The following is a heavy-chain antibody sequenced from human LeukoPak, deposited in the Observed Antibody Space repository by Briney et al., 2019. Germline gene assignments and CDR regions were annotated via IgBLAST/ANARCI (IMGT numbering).Heavy chain of an antibody. CDR2: INPANGNT. Sequence: ASVKVSCKASGYPFRSYVIHWLRQAPGQSLEWIGWINPANGNTKYSRNFQGRVTITRDTSASVVYMELSSLRYEDMAVYYCARLVSNYYDSSGYYGTQKGDYWGQGTLVTVSS. CDR1: GYPFRSYV. D-gene: IGHD3-22*01. CDR3: ARLVSNYYDSSGYYGTQKGDY. V-gene: IGHV1-3*01. J-gene: IGHJ4*02.